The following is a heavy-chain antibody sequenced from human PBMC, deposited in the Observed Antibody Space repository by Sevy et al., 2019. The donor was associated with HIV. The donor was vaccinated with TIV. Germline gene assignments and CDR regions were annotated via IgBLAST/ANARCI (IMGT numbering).Heavy chain of an antibody. CDR2: IIPIFGTA. V-gene: IGHV1-69*13. Sequence: SVKVSCKASGGTFSSYAISWVRQAPGQGLEWMGGIIPIFGTANYAQKFQGRVTITADESTSTAYMELSSLRSEDTAVYYCAREGGYYDSSGYYYVGSNFDYWGQGTLVTVSS. CDR1: GGTFSSYA. D-gene: IGHD3-22*01. J-gene: IGHJ4*02. CDR3: AREGGYYDSSGYYYVGSNFDY.